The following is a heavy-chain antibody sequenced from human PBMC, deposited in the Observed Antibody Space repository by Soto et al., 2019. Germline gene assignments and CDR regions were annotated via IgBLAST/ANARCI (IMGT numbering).Heavy chain of an antibody. J-gene: IGHJ6*02. CDR2: IYHTGST. CDR3: ARAPSVYDFWSGYNGPYGMDV. V-gene: IGHV4-34*01. Sequence: SDTLSLTDAVVGGACSGYYWSWIRQLPGKGLEWIGAIYHTGSTNYNPSLKSRVTISVDTSKNQFSLKLGSVTAADTAVYYCARAPSVYDFWSGYNGPYGMDVWGQGTTVNVSS. D-gene: IGHD3-3*01. CDR1: GGACSGYY.